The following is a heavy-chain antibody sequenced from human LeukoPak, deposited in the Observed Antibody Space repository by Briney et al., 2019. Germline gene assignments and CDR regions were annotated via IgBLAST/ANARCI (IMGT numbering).Heavy chain of an antibody. Sequence: GGSLRLSCAASGFTFSNYAMNWVRQAPGKGLECVSSITGSGGSTYYADSVKGRFTISRDSSKNTLYLQMNSLRAEDTAVYYCAKGLLVDPGWGQGTLVTVSS. CDR1: GFTFSNYA. J-gene: IGHJ4*02. CDR3: AKGLLVDPG. V-gene: IGHV3-23*01. D-gene: IGHD2-8*01. CDR2: ITGSGGST.